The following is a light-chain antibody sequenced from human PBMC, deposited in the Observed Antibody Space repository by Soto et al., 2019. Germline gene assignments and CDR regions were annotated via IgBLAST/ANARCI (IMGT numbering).Light chain of an antibody. CDR1: QSVSSSY. Sequence: EIVLTQSPGTRSLSPGERATHSCRASQSVSSSYLAWYQQKPGQAPRLLIYGASSRATGIPDRFSGSGSGTDFTLTISRLEPEDFAVYYCQQYGSSLWAFGQGTKVEIK. CDR2: GAS. J-gene: IGKJ1*01. CDR3: QQYGSSLWA. V-gene: IGKV3-20*01.